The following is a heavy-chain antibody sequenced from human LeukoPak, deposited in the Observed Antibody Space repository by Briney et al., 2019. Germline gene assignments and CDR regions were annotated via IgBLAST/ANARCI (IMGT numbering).Heavy chain of an antibody. V-gene: IGHV4-4*02. Sequence: SETLSLTCAVSGGSISSSNWWSWVRQPPGKGLEWIGEIYHSGSTSYNPSLKSRVTISVDKSKNQFSLKLSSVTAADTAVYYCARSPLGATFYFDYWGQGTLVTVSS. CDR2: IYHSGST. J-gene: IGHJ4*02. CDR1: GGSISSSNW. CDR3: ARSPLGATFYFDY. D-gene: IGHD3-10*01.